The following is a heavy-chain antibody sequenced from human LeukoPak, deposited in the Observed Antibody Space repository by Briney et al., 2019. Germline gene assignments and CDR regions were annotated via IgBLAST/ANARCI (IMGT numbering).Heavy chain of an antibody. Sequence: GGSLRLSCAASGFTFSRYWMTWVRQPPGKGLEWVANIKQDGSEKYYVDSVKGRFTISRDNAKNSLFLQMNSLRAEDTAAYYCAREYYYDSSGYYSPYYWGQGTLVTVSS. CDR3: AREYYYDSSGYYSPYY. J-gene: IGHJ4*02. CDR1: GFTFSRYW. D-gene: IGHD3-22*01. CDR2: IKQDGSEK. V-gene: IGHV3-7*01.